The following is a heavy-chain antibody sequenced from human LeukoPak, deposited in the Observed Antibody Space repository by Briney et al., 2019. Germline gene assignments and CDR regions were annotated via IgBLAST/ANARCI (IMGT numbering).Heavy chain of an antibody. D-gene: IGHD4-17*01. Sequence: GGSLRLSCAASGFSLSSYWMNWVRQAPGKGPEWVANIEKDGSEKNYVDSVKGRFTISRDNSKNTLYLQMNSLRAEDTAVYYCARDLAGDYAGFDYWGQETLVTVSS. CDR3: ARDLAGDYAGFDY. CDR1: GFSLSSYW. CDR2: IEKDGSEK. V-gene: IGHV3-7*03. J-gene: IGHJ4*02.